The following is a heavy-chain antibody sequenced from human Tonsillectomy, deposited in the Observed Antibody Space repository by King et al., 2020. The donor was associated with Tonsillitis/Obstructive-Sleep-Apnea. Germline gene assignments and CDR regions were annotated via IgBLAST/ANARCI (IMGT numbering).Heavy chain of an antibody. D-gene: IGHD3-22*01. Sequence: QLVQSGAEVKKPGSSVKVSCKASGGTFSSYGFSWVRQAPGQGLEWRGRIIPILDIANYAQRFQGRVTITADKSTSTAYMALSSLRSEDTAVYYCARGVSSCYYRDYFYYTYVWGKGTTVTVSS. CDR1: GGTFSSYG. CDR2: IIPILDIA. V-gene: IGHV1-69*04. J-gene: IGHJ6*03. CDR3: ARGVSSCYYRDYFYYTYV.